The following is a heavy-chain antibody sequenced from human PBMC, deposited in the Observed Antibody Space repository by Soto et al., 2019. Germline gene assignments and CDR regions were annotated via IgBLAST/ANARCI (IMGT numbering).Heavy chain of an antibody. J-gene: IGHJ4*02. CDR2: ISWNSGSI. V-gene: IGHV3-9*01. CDR1: GFTFDDYA. CDR3: AKGYDFWSGTIDY. Sequence: EVQLVESGGGLVQPGRSLRLSSAASGFTFDDYAMHWVRQAPGKGLEWVSGISWNSGSIGYADSVKGRFTISRDNAKNSLYLQMNSLRAEDTALYYCAKGYDFWSGTIDYWGQGTLVTVSS. D-gene: IGHD3-3*01.